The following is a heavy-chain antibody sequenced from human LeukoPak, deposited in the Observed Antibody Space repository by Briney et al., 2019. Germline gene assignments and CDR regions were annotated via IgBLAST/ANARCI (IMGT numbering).Heavy chain of an antibody. Sequence: SETLSLTCTVSGGSISSSSYYWGWIRQPPGKGLEWIGSIYYSGSTYYNPSLRSRVTISVDTSKNQFSLKLSSVTAADTAVYYCAGHFMRGLASVDTAMVKVQARGKLNYWGQGTLVTVSS. J-gene: IGHJ4*02. CDR1: GGSISSSSYY. V-gene: IGHV4-39*01. CDR2: IYYSGST. CDR3: AGHFMRGLASVDTAMVKVQARGKLNY. D-gene: IGHD5-18*01.